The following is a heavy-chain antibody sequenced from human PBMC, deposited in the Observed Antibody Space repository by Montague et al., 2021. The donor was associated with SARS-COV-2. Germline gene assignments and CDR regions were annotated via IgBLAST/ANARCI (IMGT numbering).Heavy chain of an antibody. V-gene: IGHV6-1*01. CDR3: VRDTGSAQAGFDA. CDR2: TNYRSKWTS. Sequence: CAISGDSVWSNTAAWNWIRQSPSGGLEWLGRTNYRSKWTSDYATSVEGRISIDPDTSKNQFFLHLRSVTPEDTDVYYCVRDTGSAQAGFDAWGQGTLVTVSS. CDR1: GDSVWSNTAA. J-gene: IGHJ4*02. D-gene: IGHD4-17*01.